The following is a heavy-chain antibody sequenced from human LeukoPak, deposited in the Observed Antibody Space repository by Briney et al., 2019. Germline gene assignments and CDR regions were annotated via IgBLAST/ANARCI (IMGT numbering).Heavy chain of an antibody. Sequence: GGALRLSCAASGFTFSSYGMSWVRQAPGKGLEWVSAISGSGGSTYYADSVKGRFTISRDNSKNTLYLQMNSLRAEDTAVYYCAKVTYGSGTYGAFDYWGQGTLVTVSS. CDR3: AKVTYGSGTYGAFDY. V-gene: IGHV3-23*01. D-gene: IGHD3-10*01. J-gene: IGHJ4*02. CDR2: ISGSGGST. CDR1: GFTFSSYG.